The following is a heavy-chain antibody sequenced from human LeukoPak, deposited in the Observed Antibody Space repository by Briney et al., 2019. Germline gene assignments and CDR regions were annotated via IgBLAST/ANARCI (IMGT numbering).Heavy chain of an antibody. Sequence: ASVKVSCKASGYTFTSYYMHWVRQAPGQGLEWMGRINPNSGGTNYAQKFQGRVTMTRDTSISTAYMELSRLRSDDTAVYYCARTSLYCSGGSCPSYFDYWGQGTLVTVSS. CDR3: ARTSLYCSGGSCPSYFDY. CDR1: GYTFTSYY. J-gene: IGHJ4*02. V-gene: IGHV1-2*06. CDR2: INPNSGGT. D-gene: IGHD2-15*01.